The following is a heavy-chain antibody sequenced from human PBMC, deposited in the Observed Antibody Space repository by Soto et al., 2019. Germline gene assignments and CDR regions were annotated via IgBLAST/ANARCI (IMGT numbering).Heavy chain of an antibody. J-gene: IGHJ4*02. Sequence: GGSLRLSCAASEFIFSKSSMMWVRQAPGAGLEWVSSISSTTNYIYYGDSMKGRFTISRDNAKNSLYLEMNSLRAEDTAVYYCARESEDLTSNFDYWGQGTLVTVSS. V-gene: IGHV3-21*06. CDR3: ARESEDLTSNFDY. CDR1: EFIFSKSS. CDR2: ISSTTNYI.